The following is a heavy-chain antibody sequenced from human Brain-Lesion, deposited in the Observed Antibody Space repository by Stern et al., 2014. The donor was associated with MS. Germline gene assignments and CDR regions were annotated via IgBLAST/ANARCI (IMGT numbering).Heavy chain of an antibody. V-gene: IGHV3-23*04. Sequence: EVQLVQSGGGLVQPGGSLRLSCAGSGFTFRNYAMSWVRQAPGEGLEWVSGIGGSDGSTYYADSVKGRFTISRDNSKNTLYLQMNSLRAEDTAVYYCAKPPDYYGSGTYFHFDCWGQGTLVTVSS. CDR2: IGGSDGST. D-gene: IGHD3-10*01. CDR1: GFTFRNYA. J-gene: IGHJ4*02. CDR3: AKPPDYYGSGTYFHFDC.